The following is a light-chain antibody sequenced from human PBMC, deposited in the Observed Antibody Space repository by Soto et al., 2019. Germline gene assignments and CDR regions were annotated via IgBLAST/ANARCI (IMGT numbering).Light chain of an antibody. J-gene: IGKJ5*01. Sequence: EIVLTQSPGTLSLSPGERATLSCRAGQSISSTYLAWYQQKPGQAPRLLIYGASTRATGIPDRFSGSGSGTDFTLTISRLEPEDFAVYYCQQYGSSPSPITFGQGTRLEI. V-gene: IGKV3-20*01. CDR2: GAS. CDR3: QQYGSSPSPIT. CDR1: QSISSTY.